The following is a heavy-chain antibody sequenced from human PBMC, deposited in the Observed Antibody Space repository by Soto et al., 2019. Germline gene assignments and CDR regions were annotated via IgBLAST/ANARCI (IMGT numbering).Heavy chain of an antibody. Sequence: PGGSLRLSCAASGFTFSSYAMSWVRQAPGKGLEWVSAISGSGGSTYYADSVKGRFTISRDNSKNTLYLQMNSLRAEDTAVYYWAKEPLYYYDSSGYYYYFDYWGQGTLVTVSS. CDR1: GFTFSSYA. CDR2: ISGSGGST. CDR3: AKEPLYYYDSSGYYYYFDY. V-gene: IGHV3-23*01. J-gene: IGHJ4*02. D-gene: IGHD3-22*01.